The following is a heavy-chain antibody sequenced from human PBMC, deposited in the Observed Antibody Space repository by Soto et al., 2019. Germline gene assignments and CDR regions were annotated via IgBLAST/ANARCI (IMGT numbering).Heavy chain of an antibody. D-gene: IGHD3-16*01. V-gene: IGHV3-72*01. CDR1: GFTFNDHY. J-gene: IGHJ4*02. CDR2: SKNRGQGFTI. Sequence: QLVASGGGLVQPGGSLRLSCAASGFTFNDHYMDWVRQAPGKGLEWVARSKNRGQGFTIEYAASLKGRFTISRDDSANSLYLQMNSRETDDTAVYYCTVWIEGACYWGRGILVTVSS. CDR3: TVWIEGACY.